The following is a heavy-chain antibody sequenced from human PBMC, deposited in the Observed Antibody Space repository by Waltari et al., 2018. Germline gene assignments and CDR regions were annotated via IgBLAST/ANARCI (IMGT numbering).Heavy chain of an antibody. CDR2: ISGNTGDT. CDR3: ARNPNPFYYDSPCDL. Sequence: VQLVQSESAVKKPGASVKVSCKTSGFTLPSYGLTWVRKAPGHGLEWIGWISGNTGDTNYAQEFRDRVTMTTDTSTNTVYMELRTLRSDDTALYYCARNPNPFYYDSPCDLWGQGTELTVSS. D-gene: IGHD3-22*01. CDR1: GFTLPSYG. J-gene: IGHJ3*01. V-gene: IGHV1-18*01.